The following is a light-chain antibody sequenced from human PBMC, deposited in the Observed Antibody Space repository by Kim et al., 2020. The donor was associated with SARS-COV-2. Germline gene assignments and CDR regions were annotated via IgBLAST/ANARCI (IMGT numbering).Light chain of an antibody. J-gene: IGLJ3*02. Sequence: GQRVTISCTGSSSNIGAGHDVHWYQLLPGTASKLLIFGNTNRPSRVPGRFASSKSGTSASLAISGLQAEDEADYYCQSYDSGLGVVFGGGTKLTVL. V-gene: IGLV1-40*01. CDR3: QSYDSGLGVV. CDR1: SSNIGAGHD. CDR2: GNT.